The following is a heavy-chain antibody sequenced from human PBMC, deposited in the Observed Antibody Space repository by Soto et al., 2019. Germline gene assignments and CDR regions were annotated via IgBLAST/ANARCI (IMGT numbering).Heavy chain of an antibody. D-gene: IGHD7-27*01. J-gene: IGHJ4*02. CDR2: IDHSGST. V-gene: IGHV4-34*01. Sequence: QVQLQQWGAGLLKPSETLSLTCAVYGGSFSAYYWSWIRQPPGKGLEWIGEIDHSGSTTYNPSLKSRVTLSVDRSKNQFSLKLSSVTAADTALYYCARGVAYAGVDYWGQGSLVTVSS. CDR1: GGSFSAYY. CDR3: ARGVAYAGVDY.